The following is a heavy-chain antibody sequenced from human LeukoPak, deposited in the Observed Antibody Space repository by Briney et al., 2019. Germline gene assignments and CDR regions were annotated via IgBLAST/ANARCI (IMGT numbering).Heavy chain of an antibody. CDR2: INPNSGGT. J-gene: IGHJ4*02. CDR3: ASGYSYVFDY. V-gene: IGHV1-2*02. D-gene: IGHD5-18*01. CDR1: GYTFTGYY. Sequence: ASVKVSCKASGYTFTGYYIHWVRQAPGQGLEWMGWINPNSGGTNYAQKFQDRVTMTRDTSISTAYMELSSLRSEDTAVYYCASGYSYVFDYWGQGALVTVSS.